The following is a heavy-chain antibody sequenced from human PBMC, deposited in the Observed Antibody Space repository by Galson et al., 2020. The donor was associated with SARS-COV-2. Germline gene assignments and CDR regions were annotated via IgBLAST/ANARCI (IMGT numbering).Heavy chain of an antibody. CDR3: ARGDMGNDYFDY. CDR2: IYSEGSST. V-gene: IGHV3-74*01. J-gene: IGHJ4*02. CDR1: GFTFSSYW. Sequence: GGSLRLSCAVSGFTFSSYWMHWVRQAPGKGLVWVSRIYSEGSSTSYADSVKGRFTISGGNAKNTLYLQMNSLRAEDTAVYYCARGDMGNDYFDYWGQGTLVTVSS. D-gene: IGHD7-27*01.